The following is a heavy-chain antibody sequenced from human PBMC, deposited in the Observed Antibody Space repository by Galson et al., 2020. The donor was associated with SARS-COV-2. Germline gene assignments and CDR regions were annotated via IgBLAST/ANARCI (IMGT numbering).Heavy chain of an antibody. J-gene: IGHJ4*02. CDR1: GFTFSSFG. CDR2: IWYDGSNK. D-gene: IGHD2-2*01. CDR3: ARVGSTWELDH. Sequence: GESLKISCAASGFTFSSFGMHWVRQAPGKGLEWVGIIWYDGSNKYYGDSVKGRFTISRDNSENTLYLQMNSLRPEDTAVYYCARVGSTWELDHWGQGTLVTVSS. V-gene: IGHV3-33*01.